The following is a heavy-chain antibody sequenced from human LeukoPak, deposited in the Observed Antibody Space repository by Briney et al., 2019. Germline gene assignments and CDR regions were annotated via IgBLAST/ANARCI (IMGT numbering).Heavy chain of an antibody. CDR3: AKDEGSSSVPDY. CDR1: GFTFSSYA. V-gene: IGHV3-23*01. Sequence: GGSLRLSCAASGFTFSSYAMSWVRQAPGKRLEWVSAISGSGGSTYYADSVKGRFTISRDNSKNTLYLQMNSLRAEDTAVYYCAKDEGSSSVPDYWGQGTLVTVSS. J-gene: IGHJ4*02. D-gene: IGHD6-13*01. CDR2: ISGSGGST.